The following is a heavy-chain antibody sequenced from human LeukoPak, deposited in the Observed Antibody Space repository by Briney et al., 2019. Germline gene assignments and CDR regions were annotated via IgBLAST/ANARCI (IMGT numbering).Heavy chain of an antibody. CDR1: GFTFSSYA. CDR2: ISDSGGNT. CDR3: ANGLNVPDS. V-gene: IGHV3-23*01. D-gene: IGHD3/OR15-3a*01. Sequence: GGSLRLSCAGSGFTFSSYAMSWVRQAPGKGLEWVSSISDSGGNTYYADSVRGRFTMSRDNSKNTVFLQMNSLRAEDTAIYYCANGLNVPDSWGQGTLVTVS. J-gene: IGHJ4*02.